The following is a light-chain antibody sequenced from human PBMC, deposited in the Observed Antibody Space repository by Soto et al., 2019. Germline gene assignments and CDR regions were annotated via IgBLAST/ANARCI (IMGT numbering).Light chain of an antibody. Sequence: DIQMTQSPSTLSASVVDRVTITCRSSYSISSWLAWYQQRPGRAPKLLIYDASTLETGVPSRFSGGGSGTEFTLTITSLQPDDFATYHCQQYHTYLTFGGGTKVDIK. CDR1: YSISSW. CDR2: DAS. V-gene: IGKV1-5*01. J-gene: IGKJ4*01. CDR3: QQYHTYLT.